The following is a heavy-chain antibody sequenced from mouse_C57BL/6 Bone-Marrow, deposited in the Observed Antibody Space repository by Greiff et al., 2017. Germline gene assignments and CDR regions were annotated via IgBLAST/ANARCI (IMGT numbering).Heavy chain of an antibody. Sequence: VQLQQSGAELVRPGASVKLSCTASGYNIKDDYMHWVKQRPEQGLEWIGWIDPENGDTEYASKFQGKATITADTASTTAYLQLSSLTSEDTAVYYCTTWDYDYDSGAYFDYWGQGTTLTVSS. CDR2: IDPENGDT. V-gene: IGHV14-4*01. CDR3: TTWDYDYDSGAYFDY. CDR1: GYNIKDDY. D-gene: IGHD2-4*01. J-gene: IGHJ2*01.